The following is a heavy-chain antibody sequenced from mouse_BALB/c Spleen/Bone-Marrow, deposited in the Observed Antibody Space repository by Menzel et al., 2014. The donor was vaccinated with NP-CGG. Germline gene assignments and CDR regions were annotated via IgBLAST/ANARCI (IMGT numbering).Heavy chain of an antibody. CDR2: ISSGGSYT. CDR3: TRDDGYYYFDY. V-gene: IGHV5-6-4*01. CDR1: GFTLSSYT. D-gene: IGHD2-3*01. Sequence: DVKLVESGGGLVKPGGSLKLSCAASGFTLSSYTMSWVRQTPEKRLEWVATISSGGSYTYYPDSVRGRFTISRDNAKNTLYLQMSSLKSEDTAMYYCTRDDGYYYFDYWGQGTTLTVSS. J-gene: IGHJ2*01.